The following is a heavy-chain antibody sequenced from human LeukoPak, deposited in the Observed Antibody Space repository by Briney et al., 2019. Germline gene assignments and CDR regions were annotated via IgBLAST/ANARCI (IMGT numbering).Heavy chain of an antibody. D-gene: IGHD3-10*01. V-gene: IGHV3-23*01. CDR2: VSASGGRT. Sequence: GGSLRLSCAASGFSFSTYGMSWVRQTPERGLEWVSRVSASGGRTYYADSVKGRFTISRDNSKNTMSLQMNNLRADDTAVYYCAKSYASGSFYDYWGQGILVTVSS. J-gene: IGHJ4*02. CDR3: AKSYASGSFYDY. CDR1: GFSFSTYG.